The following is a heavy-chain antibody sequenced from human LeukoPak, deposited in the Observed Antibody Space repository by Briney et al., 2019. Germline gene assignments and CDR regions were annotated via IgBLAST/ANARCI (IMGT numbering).Heavy chain of an antibody. D-gene: IGHD3-9*01. CDR1: GGSISSGGYY. CDR2: IYHSGST. V-gene: IGHV4-30-2*01. J-gene: IGHJ6*03. CDR3: ARDTKDVLTGYPDYYYYMDV. Sequence: SETLSLTCTVSGGSISSGGYYWSWIRQPPGKGLEWIGYIYHSGSTYYNPSLKSRVTISVDTSKNQFSLKLSSVTAADTAVYYCARDTKDVLTGYPDYYYYMDVWGKGTTVTVSS.